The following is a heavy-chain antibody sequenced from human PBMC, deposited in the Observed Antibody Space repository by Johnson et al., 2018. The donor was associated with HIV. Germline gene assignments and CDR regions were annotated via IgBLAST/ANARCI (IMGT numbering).Heavy chain of an antibody. Sequence: QVQLVESGGGLVQPGGSLRLSCAASGFTFSSCGMHWVRQAPGKGLVWVAVISYDGSYRYYADSVKGRFTISRDNFKNTLYLQMKSLRAEDTAVYDCAKGLDTAMVRDAFDIWGQGTMVTVSS. J-gene: IGHJ3*02. CDR3: AKGLDTAMVRDAFDI. CDR2: ISYDGSYR. V-gene: IGHV3-30*18. D-gene: IGHD5-18*01. CDR1: GFTFSSCG.